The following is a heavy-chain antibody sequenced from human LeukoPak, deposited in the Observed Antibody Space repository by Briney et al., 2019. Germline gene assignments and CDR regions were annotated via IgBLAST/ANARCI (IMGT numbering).Heavy chain of an antibody. CDR2: IKQDGSEK. CDR3: ARVRSWEDY. V-gene: IGHV3-7*01. J-gene: IGHJ4*02. CDR1: GFPFSSYW. Sequence: GGSLRLSCAASGFPFSSYWMSWVRQAPGKGPEWVANIKQDGSEKYYVDSVKGRFTISRDNAKNSLYLQMNSLRAEDTAVYYCARVRSWEDYWGQGTLVTVSS. D-gene: IGHD1-26*01.